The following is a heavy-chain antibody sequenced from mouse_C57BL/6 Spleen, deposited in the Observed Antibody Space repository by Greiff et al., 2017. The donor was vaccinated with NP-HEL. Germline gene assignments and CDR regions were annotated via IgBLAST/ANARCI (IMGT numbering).Heavy chain of an antibody. CDR1: GYAFSSSW. V-gene: IGHV1-82*01. Sequence: QVQLKQSGPELVKPGASVKISCKASGYAFSSSWMNWVKQRPGKGLEWIGRIYPGDGVSNYNGKFKGKATLTADKSSSTAYMQLRSLTSEDSAVYFCERSPKSIYDGYYGFACWGQGTLVTVAA. CDR3: ERSPKSIYDGYYGFAC. D-gene: IGHD2-3*01. CDR2: IYPGDGVS. J-gene: IGHJ3*01.